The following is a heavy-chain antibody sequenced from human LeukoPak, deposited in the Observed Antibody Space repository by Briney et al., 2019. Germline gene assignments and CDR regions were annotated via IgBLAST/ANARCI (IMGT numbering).Heavy chain of an antibody. V-gene: IGHV1-2*02. CDR2: INPNSGNT. J-gene: IGHJ5*01. D-gene: IGHD4-17*01. Sequence: ASVKVSCKASGYTFTSYYIHWVRQAPGQGLEWMGWINPNSGNTKYAQKFQGRVTMTRDTSISTAYMELSGLRSDDTAVYYCAKNRLTVPNWFDSWGQGTLVTVSS. CDR3: AKNRLTVPNWFDS. CDR1: GYTFTSYY.